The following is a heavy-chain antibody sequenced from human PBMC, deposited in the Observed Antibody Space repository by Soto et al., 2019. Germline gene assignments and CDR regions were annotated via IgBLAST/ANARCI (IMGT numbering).Heavy chain of an antibody. Sequence: PGESVKISCKGSGYSFAGYWITWVRQKPGKGLEWMGRIDPSDSQTYYSPSFRGHVTISATKSITTVFLQWSSLRASDTAMYSASGGDASGHHAFDVWGLGTMVTV. CDR1: GYSFAGYW. V-gene: IGHV5-10-1*01. CDR3: SGGDASGHHAFDV. CDR2: IDPSDSQT. D-gene: IGHD6-19*01. J-gene: IGHJ3*01.